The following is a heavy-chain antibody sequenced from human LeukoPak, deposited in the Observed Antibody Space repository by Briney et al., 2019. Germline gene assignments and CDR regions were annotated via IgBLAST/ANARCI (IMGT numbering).Heavy chain of an antibody. V-gene: IGHV4-39*07. D-gene: IGHD3-22*01. CDR2: IYYSGST. CDR3: ARDGNDSSGYYYNRWFDP. Sequence: PSETLSLTCTFSGGSISSSSYYWGWIRQPPGKGLEWIGSIYYSGSTYYNPSLKSRVTISVDTSKNQFSLKLSSVTTADTAVYYCARDGNDSSGYYYNRWFDPWGQGTLVTVSS. J-gene: IGHJ5*02. CDR1: GGSISSSSYY.